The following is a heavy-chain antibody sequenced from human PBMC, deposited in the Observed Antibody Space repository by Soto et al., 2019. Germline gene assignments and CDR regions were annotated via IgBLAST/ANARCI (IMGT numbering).Heavy chain of an antibody. Sequence: GGSLRLSCAASGFTFSSYAMHWVRQAPGKGLEWVAVISYDGSNKYYADSVKGRFTISRDNSKNTLYLQMNSLRAEDTAVYYCARDRDQLLFTFYGMDVWGQGTTVTVSS. V-gene: IGHV3-30-3*01. J-gene: IGHJ6*02. CDR2: ISYDGSNK. D-gene: IGHD2-2*01. CDR1: GFTFSSYA. CDR3: ARDRDQLLFTFYGMDV.